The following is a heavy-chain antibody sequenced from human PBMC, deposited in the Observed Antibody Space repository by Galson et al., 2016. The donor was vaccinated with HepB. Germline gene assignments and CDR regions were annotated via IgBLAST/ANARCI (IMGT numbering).Heavy chain of an antibody. CDR1: GFSLSTSGVG. D-gene: IGHD3-10*01. Sequence: PALVKPTQTLTLTCTFSGFSLSTSGVGVGWIRQPPGRALEWLALIFWNDDKRYSPSLKSRLTITKDTSKSHVVHIVTNMDPVDTATYYCARFGTEITPGRPFDSWGQGTLVTVSS. CDR3: ARFGTEITPGRPFDS. CDR2: IFWNDDK. V-gene: IGHV2-5*01. J-gene: IGHJ4*02.